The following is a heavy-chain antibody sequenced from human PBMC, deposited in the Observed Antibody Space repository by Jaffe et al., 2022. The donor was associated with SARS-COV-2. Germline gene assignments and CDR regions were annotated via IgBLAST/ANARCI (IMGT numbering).Heavy chain of an antibody. D-gene: IGHD2-2*02. CDR3: AKDLGYCSSTSCYRGPYYYYGMDV. CDR1: GFTFSSYG. V-gene: IGHV3-30*18. Sequence: QVQLVESGGGVVQPGRSLRLSCAASGFTFSSYGMHWVRQAPGKGLEWVAVISYDGSNKYYADSVKGRFTISRDNSKNTLYLQMNSLRAEDTAVYYCAKDLGYCSSTSCYRGPYYYYGMDVWGQGTTVTVSS. J-gene: IGHJ6*02. CDR2: ISYDGSNK.